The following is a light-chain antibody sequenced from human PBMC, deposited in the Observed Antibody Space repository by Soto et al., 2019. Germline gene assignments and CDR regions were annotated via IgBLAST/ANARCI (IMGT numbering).Light chain of an antibody. CDR3: QQYENLPIT. J-gene: IGKJ5*01. CDR2: AAS. Sequence: DIQMTQSPSTLSASVGDGVTITCRASQSISNRLAWYQQKPGKAPKYLIYAASNLETGVPSRFSGSGSGTDFTFTISSLQPEDIATYYCQQYENLPITFGQGTRLEIK. CDR1: QSISNR. V-gene: IGKV1-33*01.